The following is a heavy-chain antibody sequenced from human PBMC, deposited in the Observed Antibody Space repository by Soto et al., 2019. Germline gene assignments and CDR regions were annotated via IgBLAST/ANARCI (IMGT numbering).Heavy chain of an antibody. CDR1: GGSISSYY. CDR3: ARYIAVAGYYFDY. Sequence: PSETLSLTCTVSGGSISSYYWSWIRQPPGKGLEWIGYIYYSGGTNYNPSLKSRVTISVDTSKNQFSLKLSSVTAADTAVYYCARYIAVAGYYFDYWGQGTLVTVSS. V-gene: IGHV4-59*01. CDR2: IYYSGGT. J-gene: IGHJ4*02. D-gene: IGHD6-19*01.